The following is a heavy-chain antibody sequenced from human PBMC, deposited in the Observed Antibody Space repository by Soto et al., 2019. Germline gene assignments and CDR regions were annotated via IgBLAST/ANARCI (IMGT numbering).Heavy chain of an antibody. V-gene: IGHV3-33*01. J-gene: IGHJ6*03. CDR3: ARIAVAGMVGYYYYYMDV. D-gene: IGHD6-19*01. CDR1: GFTFSSYG. CDR2: IWYDGSNK. Sequence: GGSLRLSCAASGFTFSSYGMHWVRQAPGKGLEWVAVIWYDGSNKYYADSVKGRFTISRDNSKNTLYLQMNSLRAEDTAVYYCARIAVAGMVGYYYYYMDVWGKGTTVTVSS.